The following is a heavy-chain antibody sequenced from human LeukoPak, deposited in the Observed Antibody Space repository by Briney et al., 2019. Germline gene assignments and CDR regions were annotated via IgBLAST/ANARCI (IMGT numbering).Heavy chain of an antibody. V-gene: IGHV3-30-3*01. CDR3: ARVRGGRSWYYYGMDV. CDR2: ISYDGDNE. Sequence: GGSLRLSCAASGFTFSNFAMHWVRQAPGKGLEWVAVISYDGDNEYYADSVKGQFTISRDNSKDRLYLQMNSLRPEDTAMYYCARVRGGRSWYYYGMDVWGRGTTVTVPS. J-gene: IGHJ6*02. D-gene: IGHD3-16*01. CDR1: GFTFSNFA.